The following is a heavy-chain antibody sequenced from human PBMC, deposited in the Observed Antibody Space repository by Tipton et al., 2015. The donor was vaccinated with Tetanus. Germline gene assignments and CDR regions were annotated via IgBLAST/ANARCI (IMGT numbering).Heavy chain of an antibody. J-gene: IGHJ4*02. Sequence: QLVQSGAEVKKPGSSVKVSCKVSGGTFRSRALNWVRQAPGQGPEWLGGIMPMFNITNYAQKMEGRVTVTADESTSTVYMELSDLRSEDTAMYYCARTTRRWLHPDNWGQGTLVTVSS. CDR2: IMPMFNIT. CDR1: GGTFRSRA. V-gene: IGHV1-69*01. CDR3: ARTTRRWLHPDN. D-gene: IGHD5-24*01.